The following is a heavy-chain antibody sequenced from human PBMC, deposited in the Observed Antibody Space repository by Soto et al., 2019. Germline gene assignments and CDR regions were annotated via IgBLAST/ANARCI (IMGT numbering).Heavy chain of an antibody. CDR2: ISGSGGST. V-gene: IGHV3-23*01. D-gene: IGHD5-12*01. Sequence: GGSLRLSCAASGFTFSSYAMSWVRQAPGKGLEWVSAISGSGGSTYYADSVKGRFTISRDNSKNTLYLQMNSLRAEDTAVYYCAKGSGVATILDWFDPWGQGTLVTVSS. CDR3: AKGSGVATILDWFDP. CDR1: GFTFSSYA. J-gene: IGHJ5*02.